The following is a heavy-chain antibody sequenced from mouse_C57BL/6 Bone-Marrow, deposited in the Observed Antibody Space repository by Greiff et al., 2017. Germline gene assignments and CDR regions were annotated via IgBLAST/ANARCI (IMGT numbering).Heavy chain of an antibody. CDR3: ARDDGSSYYYAMDY. CDR2: ISDGGSYT. CDR1: GFTFSSYA. J-gene: IGHJ4*01. V-gene: IGHV5-4*01. Sequence: EVKLMESGGGLVKPGGSLKLSCAASGFTFSSYAMSWVRQTPEKRLEWVATISDGGSYTYYPDNVKGRFTISRDNAKNNLYLQMSHLKSEDTAMYYCARDDGSSYYYAMDYWGQGTSVTVSS. D-gene: IGHD1-1*01.